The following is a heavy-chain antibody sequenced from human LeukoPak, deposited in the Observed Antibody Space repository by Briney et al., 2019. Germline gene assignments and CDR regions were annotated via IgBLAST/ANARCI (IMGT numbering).Heavy chain of an antibody. D-gene: IGHD3-9*01. CDR1: GFTVSSNY. Sequence: GGSLRLSCAASGFTVSSNYMSWVRQAPGKGLEWVSVIYSGGSTYYADSVKGRFTISRDNSKNTLYLQMNSLRAEDTAVYYCARAQYFDWLLSGAFDIWGQGTVVTVSS. J-gene: IGHJ3*02. V-gene: IGHV3-53*01. CDR3: ARAQYFDWLLSGAFDI. CDR2: IYSGGST.